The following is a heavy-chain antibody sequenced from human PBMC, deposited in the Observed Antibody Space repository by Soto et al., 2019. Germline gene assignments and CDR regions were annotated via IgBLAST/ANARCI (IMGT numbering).Heavy chain of an antibody. J-gene: IGHJ3*01. CDR1: GFTFSSSE. CDR2: IHPSGQPI. CDR3: ARRPSR. V-gene: IGHV3-48*03. Sequence: GGSLRLSCAASGFTFSSSEMYWVRQAPGKGLEWVSYIHPSGQPIFYADSVKGRFTISRDNAKNPLYLQMSSLRAEDSAVYYCARRPSRWGQGTMVTVSS.